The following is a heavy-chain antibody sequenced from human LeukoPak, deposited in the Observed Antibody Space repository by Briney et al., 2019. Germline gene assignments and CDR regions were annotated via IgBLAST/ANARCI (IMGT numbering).Heavy chain of an antibody. J-gene: IGHJ4*02. CDR1: GGSFSGYY. D-gene: IGHD6-6*01. CDR3: ARGRRYSSSPLGY. Sequence: PSETLSLTCAVYGGSFSGYYWSWIRQPPGKGLEWIGEINHSGSTNCNPSLKSRVTISVDTSKNQFSLKLSSVTAADTAVYYCARGRRYSSSPLGYWGQGTLVTVSS. CDR2: INHSGST. V-gene: IGHV4-34*01.